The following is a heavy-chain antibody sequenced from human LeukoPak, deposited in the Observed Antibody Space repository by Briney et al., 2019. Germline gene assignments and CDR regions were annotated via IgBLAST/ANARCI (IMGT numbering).Heavy chain of an antibody. CDR3: ARDRGTAMVHGYYYYMDV. CDR2: IYTSGST. J-gene: IGHJ6*03. CDR1: GGSISSFY. Sequence: SETLSLTCTVSGGSISSFYWSWIRQPAGKGLEWIGRIYTSGSTNYNPSLKSRLTMSIDTSKNQFSLKLNSVTAADTAVYYCARDRGTAMVHGYYYYMDVWGKGTTVTISS. V-gene: IGHV4-4*07. D-gene: IGHD5-18*01.